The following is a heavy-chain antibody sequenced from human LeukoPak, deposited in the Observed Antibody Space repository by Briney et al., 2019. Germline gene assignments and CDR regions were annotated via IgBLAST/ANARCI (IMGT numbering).Heavy chain of an antibody. CDR3: AKVWRGHYYDY. J-gene: IGHJ4*02. D-gene: IGHD1-1*01. CDR1: GFVFSSYA. V-gene: IGHV3-30-3*01. CDR2: ISYDGSNK. Sequence: GGSLRLSCAASGFVFSSYAFNWVRQAPGKGLEWVAVISYDGSNKYYADSVKGRFTISRDNSKNTLFLQMNTLRAEDTAIYYCAKVWRGHYYDYWGQGTLVTVSS.